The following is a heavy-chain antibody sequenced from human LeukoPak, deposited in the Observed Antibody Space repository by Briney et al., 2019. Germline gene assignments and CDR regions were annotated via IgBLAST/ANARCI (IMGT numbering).Heavy chain of an antibody. CDR3: ARHFHGSGYVVDF. CDR2: IIYSGNT. V-gene: IGHV4-39*01. D-gene: IGHD6-13*01. Sequence: SETLSLTCTVSSGSITSTSYCWGWIRQPPGKRLEWIGGIIYSGNTYYNPSLKSRVSISVDTTKNQFSLKLTSVTAADTAVYFCARHFHGSGYVVDFWGQGTLVTVSS. J-gene: IGHJ4*02. CDR1: SGSITSTSYC.